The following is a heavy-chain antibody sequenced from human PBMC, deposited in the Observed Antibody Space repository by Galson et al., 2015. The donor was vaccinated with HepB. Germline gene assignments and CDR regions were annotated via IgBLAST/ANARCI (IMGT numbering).Heavy chain of an antibody. D-gene: IGHD2-2*01. CDR1: GFSFSNYW. V-gene: IGHV3-74*01. CDR2: INSDGSNT. J-gene: IGHJ4*02. CDR3: AREGPCSSSSCNYFDY. Sequence: SLRLSCAASGFSFSNYWMHWVRQAPGKGLVWVSRINSDGSNTNYADSVKGRFTISRDNAKNTLYLQMNSLRAEDTAVYYCAREGPCSSSSCNYFDYWGQGTLVTVSS.